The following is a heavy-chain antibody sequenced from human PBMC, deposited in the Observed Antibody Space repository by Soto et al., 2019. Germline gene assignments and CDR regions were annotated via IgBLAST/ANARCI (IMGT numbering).Heavy chain of an antibody. D-gene: IGHD4-17*01. V-gene: IGHV3-23*01. J-gene: IGHJ3*01. Sequence: PGGSLRLSCAASGFTFSSYAMSWVRQAPGKGLEWVSAISGSGGSTYYADSVKGRFTISRDNSKNTLYLQMNSLRAEDTAVYYCAKGGARTKVLTPRNNAFDLWGQGTMVTVSS. CDR3: AKGGARTKVLTPRNNAFDL. CDR2: ISGSGGST. CDR1: GFTFSSYA.